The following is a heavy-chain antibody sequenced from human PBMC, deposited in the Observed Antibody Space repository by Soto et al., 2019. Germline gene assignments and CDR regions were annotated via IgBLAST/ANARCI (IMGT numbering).Heavy chain of an antibody. Sequence: EVQLLESGGGLVQPGGSLRLSCAASGFTFSSYAMSWVRQAPGKGLEWVSAISGSGGSTYYADSVKGRFTISRDNAKNSLYLKMNSLRAEDTAVYYCARAESSSFHWGQGTLVPVSS. CDR1: GFTFSSYA. CDR3: ARAESSSFH. CDR2: ISGSGGST. J-gene: IGHJ4*02. V-gene: IGHV3-23*01. D-gene: IGHD6-13*01.